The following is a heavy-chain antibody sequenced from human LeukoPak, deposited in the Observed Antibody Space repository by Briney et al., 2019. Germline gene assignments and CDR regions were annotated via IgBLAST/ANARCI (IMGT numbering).Heavy chain of an antibody. CDR1: GFTFSSYS. Sequence: GGSLRLSCAASGFTFSSYSMNWVRQAPGKGLEWVSSISSSSSYIYYADSVKGRFTISRDNAKNSLYLQMNSLRAEDTAVYYCAREEVVLMVYAIGYWGQGTLVTVSS. J-gene: IGHJ4*02. CDR3: AREEVVLMVYAIGY. V-gene: IGHV3-21*01. D-gene: IGHD2-8*01. CDR2: ISSSSSYI.